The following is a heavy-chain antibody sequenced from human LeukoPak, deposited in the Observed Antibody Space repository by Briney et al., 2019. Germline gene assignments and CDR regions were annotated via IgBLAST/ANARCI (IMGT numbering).Heavy chain of an antibody. V-gene: IGHV4-59*01. CDR2: IYYSGST. D-gene: IGHD3-16*01. CDR3: AREGAPRAFDI. CDR1: GGSISSYY. J-gene: IGHJ3*02. Sequence: SETLSLTCTVSGGSISSYYWSWIRQPPGKGLEWIGYIYYSGSTNYNPSLKSRVTISVDTSKNQFSLKLSSVTAADTAVYYCAREGAPRAFDIWGQGTMVTVPS.